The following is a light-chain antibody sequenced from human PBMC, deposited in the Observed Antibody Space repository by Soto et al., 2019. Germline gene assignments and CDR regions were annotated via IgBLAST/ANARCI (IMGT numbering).Light chain of an antibody. J-gene: IGKJ1*01. V-gene: IGKV3-15*01. CDR2: GPS. Sequence: CCRASQSVSTNLAWYQQKPGQAPRLLIYGPSTRASGIPVRFSVSGSGREFNLTMRCLQSEGFAVYFCHQYHYGARGFGRGTKVDIK. CDR3: HQYHYGARG. CDR1: QSVSTN.